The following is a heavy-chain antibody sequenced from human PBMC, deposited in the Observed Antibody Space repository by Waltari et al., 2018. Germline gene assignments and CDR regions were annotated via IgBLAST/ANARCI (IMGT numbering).Heavy chain of an antibody. CDR1: GYSISSGYY. CDR3: ARTYSGSYYGGWMDV. J-gene: IGHJ6*04. D-gene: IGHD1-26*01. Sequence: QVQLQESGPGLVKPSETLSLTCAVSGYSISSGYYWGWIRQPPGKGLEWIGSIYHSGSTYYNPSLKSRVTISVDTSKNQFSLKLSSVTAADTAVYYCARTYSGSYYGGWMDVWGKGTTVTVSS. V-gene: IGHV4-38-2*01. CDR2: IYHSGST.